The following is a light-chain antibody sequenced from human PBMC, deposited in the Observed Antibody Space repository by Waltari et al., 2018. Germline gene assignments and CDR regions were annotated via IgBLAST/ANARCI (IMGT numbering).Light chain of an antibody. J-gene: IGKJ4*02. CDR3: QQYGSPLLS. Sequence: IVLTQSPDTLSLSPRERATLSCRASQLLSSSSLAWYQQKPGQAPRLLIYRTSSRATGIPDRFSGSGSGTDFTLTINRLEPEDSAAYYCQQYGSPLLSFGEGTKVEI. CDR2: RTS. CDR1: QLLSSSS. V-gene: IGKV3-20*01.